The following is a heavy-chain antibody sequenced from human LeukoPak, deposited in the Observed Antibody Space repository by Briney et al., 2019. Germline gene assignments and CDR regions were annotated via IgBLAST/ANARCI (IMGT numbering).Heavy chain of an antibody. Sequence: SPSLSPAWAVYAGSFSVYYWSLIRHPPGKRLEWGWEINHSGSTNYNPYLKSRVTISVDTSKNQFSLKLCSVTGADTAVYYCARWSPYYYGSGSSNSYYFDYWGQGTLVTVSS. J-gene: IGHJ4*02. CDR1: AGSFSVYY. CDR2: INHSGST. V-gene: IGHV4-34*01. D-gene: IGHD3-10*01. CDR3: ARWSPYYYGSGSSNSYYFDY.